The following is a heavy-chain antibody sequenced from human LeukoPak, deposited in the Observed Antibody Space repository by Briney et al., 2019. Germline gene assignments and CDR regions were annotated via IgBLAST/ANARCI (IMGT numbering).Heavy chain of an antibody. V-gene: IGHV3-7*01. J-gene: IGHJ4*02. CDR3: ARGGGYCSGGSCWMDY. D-gene: IGHD2-15*01. Sequence: GGSLGLSCAASGFTFSSYWMSWVRQAPGKGLEWVANIKQDGSEKYYVDSVKGRFTISRDNAKNSLYLQMNSLRAEDTAVYYCARGGGYCSGGSCWMDYWGQGTLVTVSS. CDR1: GFTFSSYW. CDR2: IKQDGSEK.